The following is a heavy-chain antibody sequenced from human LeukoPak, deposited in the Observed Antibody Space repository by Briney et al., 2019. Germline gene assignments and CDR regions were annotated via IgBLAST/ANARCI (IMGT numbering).Heavy chain of an antibody. D-gene: IGHD3-22*01. CDR1: GYTFTSYD. Sequence: ASVKVSCKASGYTFTSYDINWVRQAPGQGLEWMGGMNPNNGNTGYAQKFQVRVTITRNASISPDYMKLSSLRSEDTAVYNRAREVYYDSSCYYNWGQGTLVTVSS. CDR3: AREVYYDSSCYYN. CDR2: MNPNNGNT. V-gene: IGHV1-8*03. J-gene: IGHJ4*02.